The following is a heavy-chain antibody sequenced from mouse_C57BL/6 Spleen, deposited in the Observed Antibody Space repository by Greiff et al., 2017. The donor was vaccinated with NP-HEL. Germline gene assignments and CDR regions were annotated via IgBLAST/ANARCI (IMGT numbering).Heavy chain of an antibody. CDR1: GYTFTSYW. V-gene: IGHV1-50*01. Sequence: QVQLQQPGAELVKPGASVKLSCKASGYTFTSYWMQWVKQRPGQGLEWIGEIDPSDSSTNYNQKFKGKATLTVDTSSSTAYLQLSSLTSEDSAVYYFARNGQLGRGYWGQGTTLTVSS. D-gene: IGHD4-1*02. CDR2: IDPSDSST. CDR3: ARNGQLGRGY. J-gene: IGHJ2*01.